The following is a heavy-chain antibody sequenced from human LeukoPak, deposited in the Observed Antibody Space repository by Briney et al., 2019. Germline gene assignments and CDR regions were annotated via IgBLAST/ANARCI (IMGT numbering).Heavy chain of an antibody. J-gene: IGHJ4*02. CDR1: GFTFSSYS. Sequence: PGWSLRLSCAASGFTFSSYSMNWVRQAPGKGLEWVSYINSWSSIIYYADSVKGRFAISRDNAKSSLYLQMNSRTAEDTAVYYCARVWQDYSNADHWGQGTLVTVSS. CDR2: INSWSSII. V-gene: IGHV3-48*01. CDR3: ARVWQDYSNADH. D-gene: IGHD4-11*01.